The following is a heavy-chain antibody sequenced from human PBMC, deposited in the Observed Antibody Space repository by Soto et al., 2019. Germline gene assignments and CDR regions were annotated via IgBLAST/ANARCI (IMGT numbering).Heavy chain of an antibody. V-gene: IGHV3-30*18. CDR2: ISYYGSNI. Sequence: QVQLVESGGGVVQPGKSLRLPCAASGFTFSSYDMHWVRQAPGKGLEWVAVISYYGSNIYYADSVKGRFTISRDNSKNTLYLQMISLRAEDTAVYFCAKLVDKSVDDYWGQGTLVTVSS. CDR3: AKLVDKSVDDY. D-gene: IGHD3-10*01. J-gene: IGHJ4*02. CDR1: GFTFSSYD.